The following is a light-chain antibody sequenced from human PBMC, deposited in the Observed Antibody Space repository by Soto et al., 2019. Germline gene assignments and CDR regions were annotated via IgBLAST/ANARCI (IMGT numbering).Light chain of an antibody. CDR3: KQYDNYPLT. V-gene: IGKV1-5*01. CDR2: DAY. Sequence: DIQMTQSPSTLSGSVGDRVTITCRASQSVRSWLAWYQQKPGRAPKFLIYDAYSLESGVQSRFSGSGSGTEFTLTIRNLQPDDFATYYCKQYDNYPLTFGGGTKVDIK. J-gene: IGKJ4*01. CDR1: QSVRSW.